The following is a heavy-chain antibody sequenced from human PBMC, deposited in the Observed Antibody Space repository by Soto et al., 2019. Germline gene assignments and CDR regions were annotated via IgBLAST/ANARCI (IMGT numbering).Heavy chain of an antibody. D-gene: IGHD5-12*01. Sequence: QVQLVESGGGLVKPGGSLRLSCAASGFTFSDYYMSWIRQAPGKGLEWVSYISSSSSYTNYADSVKGRFTISRDNAKNSLYLQMNSLRAEDTAVYYCARGEMATILYYYGMDVWGQGTTVTVSS. J-gene: IGHJ6*02. CDR1: GFTFSDYY. CDR2: ISSSSSYT. CDR3: ARGEMATILYYYGMDV. V-gene: IGHV3-11*06.